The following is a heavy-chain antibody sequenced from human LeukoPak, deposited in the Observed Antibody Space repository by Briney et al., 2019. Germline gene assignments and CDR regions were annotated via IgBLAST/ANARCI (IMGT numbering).Heavy chain of an antibody. D-gene: IGHD3-22*01. CDR2: INPKSGDT. V-gene: IGHV1-2*02. Sequence: ASVKVSCKASGYTFTGYYIHWVRQAPGQGLEWMGWINPKSGDTNYAQMFQGRVTMTRDTSISTAYMELSRLRSDDTAVYYCAAFYYDSSDLQGAFDIWGQGTMVTVSS. CDR1: GYTFTGYY. J-gene: IGHJ3*02. CDR3: AAFYYDSSDLQGAFDI.